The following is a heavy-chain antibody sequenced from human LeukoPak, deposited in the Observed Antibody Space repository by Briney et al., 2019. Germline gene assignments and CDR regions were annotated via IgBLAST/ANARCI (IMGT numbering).Heavy chain of an antibody. Sequence: SETLSLTCTVSGGSISSSSYHWGWIRQPPGKGLEWIGSIYYSGSTYYNPSLKSRVTISVDTSKNQFSLKLSSVTAADTAVYYCARQLLWFGELLYWFDPWGQGTLVTVSS. V-gene: IGHV4-39*01. CDR1: GGSISSSSYH. CDR2: IYYSGST. D-gene: IGHD3-10*01. J-gene: IGHJ5*02. CDR3: ARQLLWFGELLYWFDP.